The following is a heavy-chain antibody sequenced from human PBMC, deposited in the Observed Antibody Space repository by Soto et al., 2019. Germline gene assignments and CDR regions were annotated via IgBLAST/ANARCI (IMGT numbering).Heavy chain of an antibody. CDR2: IYYSGST. V-gene: IGHV4-39*01. Sequence: QLQLQESGPGLVKPSETLSLTCTVSGGSISSSSYYWGWIRQPPGKGLEWIGSIYYSGSTYYNPPLKSRVTISVDTSKNQFSLKLSSVTAADTAVYYCATSNRSSGWYSHYYYGMDVWGQGTTVTVSS. CDR1: GGSISSSSYY. CDR3: ATSNRSSGWYSHYYYGMDV. D-gene: IGHD6-19*01. J-gene: IGHJ6*02.